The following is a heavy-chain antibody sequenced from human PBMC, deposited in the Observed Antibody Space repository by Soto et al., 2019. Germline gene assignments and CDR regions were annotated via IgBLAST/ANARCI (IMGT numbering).Heavy chain of an antibody. CDR1: GYTFTSYN. D-gene: IGHD6-25*01. Sequence: GASVKVSCKASGYTFTSYNVNWVRQATGQGLEWMGWMXPXXXXEXXAQKFQGRVTMTRNTSITTAYMELSSLRSEDTAVYYCARSSIAAPYYYYGMDVWGQGTTVTVSS. CDR2: MXPXXXXE. CDR3: ARSSIAAPYYYYGMDV. V-gene: IGHV1-8*01. J-gene: IGHJ6*02.